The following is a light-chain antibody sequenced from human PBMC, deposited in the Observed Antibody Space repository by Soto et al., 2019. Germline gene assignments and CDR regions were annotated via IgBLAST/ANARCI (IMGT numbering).Light chain of an antibody. CDR2: EGD. CDR3: SSYAYSNNLYFV. Sequence: QSVLTQPASVSGSPGQSITISCSGTSSDVGSSNLVSWYQQHPGKAPKLIIFEGDRRPSGVSGRFSGSKSGNTASLTISGLQAEDEADHYCSSYAYSNNLYFVFGGGTQLTVL. CDR1: SSDVGSSNL. V-gene: IGLV2-23*01. J-gene: IGLJ3*02.